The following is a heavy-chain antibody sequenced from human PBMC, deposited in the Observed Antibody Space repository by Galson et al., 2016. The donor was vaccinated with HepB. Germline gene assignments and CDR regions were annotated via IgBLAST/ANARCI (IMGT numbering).Heavy chain of an antibody. J-gene: IGHJ3*02. D-gene: IGHD3-10*01. V-gene: IGHV4-31*03. CDR3: ARGRLNYYGSGNYYPAAFDI. CDR1: GGSISSGGYY. Sequence: TLSLTCTVSGGSISSGGYYWRWIRRHPGKGPEWTGYIYFRGSSYYNPSLKSRATISVDTSKNQFSLRLSSVTAADTAVYYCARGRLNYYGSGNYYPAAFDIWGQGTMVAVSS. CDR2: IYFRGSS.